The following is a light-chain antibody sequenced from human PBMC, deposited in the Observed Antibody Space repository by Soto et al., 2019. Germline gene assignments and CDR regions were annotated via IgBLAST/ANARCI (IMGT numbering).Light chain of an antibody. CDR1: QSLIHSDGSTY. Sequence: DVVMTQSPLSLPVTLGQPVSISCRSSQSLIHSDGSTYLNWFQQRPGQSPRRLIYEVSDRDSGVPDRFSGSGSGTDFTLKISRVEAEDVGVYYCMQGTHWPWTFGQGTEVEIK. V-gene: IGKV2-30*02. CDR3: MQGTHWPWT. J-gene: IGKJ1*01. CDR2: EVS.